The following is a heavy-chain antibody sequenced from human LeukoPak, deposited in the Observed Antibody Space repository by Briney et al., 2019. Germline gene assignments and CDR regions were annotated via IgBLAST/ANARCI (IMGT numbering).Heavy chain of an antibody. V-gene: IGHV3-23*01. CDR2: ISGSGGGT. CDR3: AKAGSIRFDY. D-gene: IGHD3-3*02. J-gene: IGHJ4*02. Sequence: GGSLRLSCAASGFTFSSYSMNWVRQAPGKGLEWVSGISGSGGGTYYADSVKGRFTISRDNSKNTLYLQLNSLRAADTAAYYCAKAGSIRFDYWGQGTLVTVSS. CDR1: GFTFSSYS.